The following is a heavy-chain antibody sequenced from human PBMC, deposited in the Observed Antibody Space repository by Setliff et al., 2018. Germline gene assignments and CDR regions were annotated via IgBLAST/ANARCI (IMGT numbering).Heavy chain of an antibody. D-gene: IGHD4-17*01. J-gene: IGHJ6*03. CDR2: ISAYNGNT. CDR3: ARDRVEDYGGILHYYYYYMDV. CDR1: GYTFTSYG. Sequence: GASVKVSCKASGYTFTSYGISWVRQAPGQGLEWMGWISAYNGNTNYAQKLQGRVTMTTDTSTSTAYMELRSLRSDDTAVYYCARDRVEDYGGILHYYYYYMDVWGKGTTVTVSS. V-gene: IGHV1-18*01.